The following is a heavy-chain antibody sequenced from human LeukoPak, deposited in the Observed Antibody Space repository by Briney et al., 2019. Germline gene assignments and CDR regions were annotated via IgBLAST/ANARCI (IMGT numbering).Heavy chain of an antibody. V-gene: IGHV3-30-3*01. Sequence: GSLRLSCAASGFTFSSFPMHWVRQAPGKGLEWVAVISYDGNNEYYADSVKGRFTISRDNSKNTLYLQMNSLRVEDTAVYYCARVNSNNFDYWGQGTLVTVSS. CDR3: ARVNSNNFDY. D-gene: IGHD1/OR15-1a*01. J-gene: IGHJ4*02. CDR2: ISYDGNNE. CDR1: GFTFSSFP.